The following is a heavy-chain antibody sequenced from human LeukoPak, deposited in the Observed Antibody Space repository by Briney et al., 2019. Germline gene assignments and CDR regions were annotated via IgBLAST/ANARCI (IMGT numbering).Heavy chain of an antibody. V-gene: IGHV3-30*04. Sequence: GGSLRLSCVVSELNFKTRAMHWVRQAPGKGLEWVAGLSFDASGRNYADSVKGRFTISRDNSKNTLYLQMHSLSPEDTAVYFCVRDLQEISSFYFDYWGQGSLVTVSS. J-gene: IGHJ4*02. CDR2: LSFDASGR. CDR1: ELNFKTRA. D-gene: IGHD3-16*02. CDR3: VRDLQEISSFYFDY.